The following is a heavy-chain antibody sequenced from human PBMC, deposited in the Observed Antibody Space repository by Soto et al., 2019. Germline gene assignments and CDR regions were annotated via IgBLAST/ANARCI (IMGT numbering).Heavy chain of an antibody. J-gene: IGHJ6*02. CDR2: IYYSGST. D-gene: IGHD5-12*01. CDR3: ARVGGYGDYGMDV. CDR1: GGSISSYY. V-gene: IGHV4-59*01. Sequence: KPSETLSLTCTVSGGSISSYYWSWIRQPPGKGLEWIGYIYYSGSTNYNPSLKSRVTISVDTSKNQFSLKLSSVTAADTAVYYCARVGGYGDYGMDVWGQGTTVTVSS.